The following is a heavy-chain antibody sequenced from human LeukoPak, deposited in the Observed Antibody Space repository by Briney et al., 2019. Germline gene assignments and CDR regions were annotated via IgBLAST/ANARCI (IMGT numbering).Heavy chain of an antibody. V-gene: IGHV3-23*01. CDR2: ISGSGGST. CDR1: GFTFSSYA. D-gene: IGHD3-10*01. CDR3: AKDLCFGELVYRLSGDY. Sequence: GGSLRLSCAASGFTFSSYAMSWVRQAPGKGLEWVSAISGSGGSTYYADSVKGRFTISRDNSKNTLYLQMNSLRAEDTAVYYCAKDLCFGELVYRLSGDYWGQGTLVTVSS. J-gene: IGHJ4*02.